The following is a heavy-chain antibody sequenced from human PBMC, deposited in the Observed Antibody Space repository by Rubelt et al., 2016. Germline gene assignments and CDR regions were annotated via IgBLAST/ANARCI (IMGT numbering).Heavy chain of an antibody. D-gene: IGHD2-15*01. J-gene: IGHJ4*02. Sequence: VQLLESGGGLVQPGGSLRLSCAASGFTFSSYWMSWVRQAPGKGLEWVAVIWFDGSTEYYADSVRGRFTISRDNSNNIVFLQMNSLRADDTAVYYCARPKYCSGGSCNSALDNWGQGTLVTVSS. CDR1: GFTFSSYW. CDR3: ARPKYCSGGSCNSALDN. V-gene: IGHV3-33*08. CDR2: IWFDGSTE.